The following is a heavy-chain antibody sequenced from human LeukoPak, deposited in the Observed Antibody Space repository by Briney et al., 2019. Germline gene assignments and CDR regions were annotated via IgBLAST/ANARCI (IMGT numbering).Heavy chain of an antibody. CDR1: GGSFSDYF. D-gene: IGHD6-13*01. CDR3: ARGGLAGSSWSWFDP. Sequence: SETLSLTCGVYGGSFSDYFWTWIRQPPGKGLEWIGEIERGGSTVYSPTLKSRVTMSLDTSKIQFSLRLTSVTAADTAVYFCARGGLAGSSWSWFDPCGQGTLVTVSS. J-gene: IGHJ5*02. CDR2: IERGGST. V-gene: IGHV4-34*01.